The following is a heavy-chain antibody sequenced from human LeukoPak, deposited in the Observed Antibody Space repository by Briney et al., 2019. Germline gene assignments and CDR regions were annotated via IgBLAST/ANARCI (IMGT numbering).Heavy chain of an antibody. D-gene: IGHD4-17*01. J-gene: IGHJ4*02. V-gene: IGHV4-59*08. Sequence: SETLSLTCTVSGGSISSYFWSWIRQPPGKGLEWIGYMQYSGSANYNPSLKSRVTISVDTSENQFSLKLSSVTAADTAVYYCARHPAYGDYFDYWGQGTLVTVSS. CDR3: ARHPAYGDYFDY. CDR1: GGSISSYF. CDR2: MQYSGSA.